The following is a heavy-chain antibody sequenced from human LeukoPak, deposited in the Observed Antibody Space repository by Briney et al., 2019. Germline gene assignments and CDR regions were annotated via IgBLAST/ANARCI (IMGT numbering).Heavy chain of an antibody. CDR2: INPNSGAT. CDR3: ARGGGSYDY. CDR1: GGTFSSYA. V-gene: IGHV1-2*02. Sequence: ASVKVSCKASGGTFSSYAISWVRQAPGQGLEWMGWINPNSGATNYAQKFQGRVTMTRDTSISTAYMELSRLRSDDTAVYYCARGGGSYDYWGQGTLVTVSS. D-gene: IGHD1-26*01. J-gene: IGHJ4*02.